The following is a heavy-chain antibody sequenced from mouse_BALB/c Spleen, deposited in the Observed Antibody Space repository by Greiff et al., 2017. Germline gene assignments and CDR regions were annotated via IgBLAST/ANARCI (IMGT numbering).Heavy chain of an antibody. Sequence: EVMLVESGGGLVKPGGSLKLSCAASGFTFSSYAMSWVRQTPEKRLEWVASISSGGSTYYPDTVKGRFTISRDNAKNTLYLQMSSLKSEDTAMYYCARETTATSWFAYWGQGTLVTVSA. CDR2: ISSGGST. CDR3: ARETTATSWFAY. J-gene: IGHJ3*01. CDR1: GFTFSSYA. V-gene: IGHV5-6-5*01. D-gene: IGHD1-2*01.